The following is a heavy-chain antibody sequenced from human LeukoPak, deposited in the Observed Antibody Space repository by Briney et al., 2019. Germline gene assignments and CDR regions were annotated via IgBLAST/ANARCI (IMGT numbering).Heavy chain of an antibody. CDR3: AREVPYDSSRYYQPFDY. V-gene: IGHV1-3*01. CDR2: INAGNGNT. Sequence: ASVKVSCKASGYTFTSYAMHWVRQAPGQRLEWMGWINAGNGNTKYSQEFQGRVTITRDTSASTAYMELRSLRSDDTAVYYCAREVPYDSSRYYQPFDYWGQGTLVTVSS. D-gene: IGHD3-22*01. J-gene: IGHJ4*02. CDR1: GYTFTSYA.